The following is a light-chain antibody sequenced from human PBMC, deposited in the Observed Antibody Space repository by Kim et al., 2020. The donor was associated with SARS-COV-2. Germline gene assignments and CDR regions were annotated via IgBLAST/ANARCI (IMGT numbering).Light chain of an antibody. Sequence: LSPGERATLSCRASQSISTYLAWYEQKPGQAPRLLIYDASNRATGTPARFSGSGSGTDFTLTISSLEPEDFAVYYCQQRSKWPLTFGGGTKVDIK. CDR1: QSISTY. CDR3: QQRSKWPLT. CDR2: DAS. J-gene: IGKJ4*01. V-gene: IGKV3-11*01.